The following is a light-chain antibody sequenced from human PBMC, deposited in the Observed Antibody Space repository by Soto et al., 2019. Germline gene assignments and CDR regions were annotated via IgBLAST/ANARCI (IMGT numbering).Light chain of an antibody. V-gene: IGKV3-20*01. CDR2: GAS. CDR3: RQRCFGVDT. Sequence: EIVLTQSPGTLSLSPGERATLSCRASSSVRNDSLAWYQQQPGQAPRLLVFGASSRVTGIPDRFSGSGSGTDFSLTISRVEPEDFAVYICRQRCFGVDTFGQWTRLDIK. J-gene: IGKJ2*01. CDR1: SSVRNDS.